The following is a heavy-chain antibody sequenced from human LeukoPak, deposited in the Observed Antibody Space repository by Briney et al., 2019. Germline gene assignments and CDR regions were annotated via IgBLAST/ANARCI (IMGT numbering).Heavy chain of an antibody. CDR1: GFTFSSYA. J-gene: IGHJ1*01. CDR2: ISGSGGTT. CDR3: ARPSLTMIRGVSRYFQY. Sequence: SGGSLRLSCAASGFTFSSYAMSWVRQAPGKGLEWVSAISGSGGTTYYADSVKGRFTISRDNSKNTLYLQMNSLRAEDTAVYYCARPSLTMIRGVSRYFQYWGQGTLVTVSS. D-gene: IGHD3-10*01. V-gene: IGHV3-23*01.